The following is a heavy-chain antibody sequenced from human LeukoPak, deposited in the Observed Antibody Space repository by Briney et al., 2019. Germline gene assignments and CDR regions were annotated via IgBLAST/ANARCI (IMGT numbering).Heavy chain of an antibody. CDR3: ARQAAAVNWFDP. V-gene: IGHV1-2*04. Sequence: ASVKVSCKASGYTFTNYGINWVRQAPGQGLEWMGWINPNSGGTNYAQKFQGWVTMTRDTSISTAYMELSRLRSDDTAVYYCARQAAAVNWFDPWGQGTLVTVSS. D-gene: IGHD6-13*01. CDR2: INPNSGGT. CDR1: GYTFTNYG. J-gene: IGHJ5*02.